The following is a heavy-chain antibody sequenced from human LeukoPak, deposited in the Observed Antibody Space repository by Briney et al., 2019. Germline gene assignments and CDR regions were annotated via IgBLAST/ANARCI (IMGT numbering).Heavy chain of an antibody. CDR2: IDPSGGST. V-gene: IGHV1-46*01. D-gene: IGHD3-3*02. J-gene: IGHJ4*02. CDR3: ARESISIWPDY. CDR1: GYTFTSYY. Sequence: GASVKVSCKASGYTFTSYYMHWVRQAPGQGLEWMGIIDPSGGSTSYAQKFQGRVTMTRDTSTSTVYMELSSLRSEDTAVYYCARESISIWPDYWGQGTLVTVSS.